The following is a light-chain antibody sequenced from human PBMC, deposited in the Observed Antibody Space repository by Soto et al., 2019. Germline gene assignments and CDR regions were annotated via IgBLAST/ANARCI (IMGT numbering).Light chain of an antibody. CDR2: DVN. J-gene: IGLJ1*01. V-gene: IGLV2-14*01. CDR1: SSDVGSHDY. Sequence: QSALTQPASVSGSPGQSITISCTGTSSDVGSHDYVSWYQQHPGKAPKLMIYDVNNRPSGVSNRFSGSKSGHTASLTISGLQAEDEADYFCSSYSSSSTPFVFGTGTKLTVL. CDR3: SSYSSSSTPFV.